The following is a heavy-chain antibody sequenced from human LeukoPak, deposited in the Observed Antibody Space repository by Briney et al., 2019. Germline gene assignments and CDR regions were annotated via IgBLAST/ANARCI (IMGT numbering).Heavy chain of an antibody. Sequence: GRSLRLSCAASGFTFSSYAMHWVRQAPGKGLEWVAVISYDGSNKYYADSVKGRFTISRDNSKNTLYLQMNSLRAEDTALYYCAKAKTGSDYYDLRGDAFDIWGQGTMVTVSS. CDR1: GFTFSSYA. CDR3: AKAKTGSDYYDLRGDAFDI. D-gene: IGHD3-22*01. CDR2: ISYDGSNK. V-gene: IGHV3-30-3*01. J-gene: IGHJ3*02.